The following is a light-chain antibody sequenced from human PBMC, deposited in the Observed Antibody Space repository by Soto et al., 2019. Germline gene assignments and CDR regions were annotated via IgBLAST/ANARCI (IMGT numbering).Light chain of an antibody. CDR2: GAS. V-gene: IGKV3-20*01. CDR1: QSVSSSY. J-gene: IGKJ4*01. Sequence: EIVLTQSPGTLSLSPGERATLSCRASQSVSSSYLAWYQQKPGQAPRLLIYGASSRATGIPDRFSGSGSGTDFTLTISRLEPEDFAVYFCQQYKNWPPVTFGGGTKVDIK. CDR3: QQYKNWPPVT.